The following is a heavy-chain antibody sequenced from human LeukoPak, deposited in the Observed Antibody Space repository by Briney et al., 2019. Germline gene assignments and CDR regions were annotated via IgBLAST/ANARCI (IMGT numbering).Heavy chain of an antibody. V-gene: IGHV3-21*01. CDR3: ARRGYCSSTSCYDENFDY. D-gene: IGHD2-2*01. J-gene: IGHJ4*02. CDR1: GFTFSSYS. Sequence: GGSLRLSCAASGFTFSSYSMNWVRQAPGKGLEWVSSISSSSSYIYYADSVKGRFTISRDNAKDSLYLQMNSLRAEHTAVYYCARRGYCSSTSCYDENFDYWGQGTLVTVSS. CDR2: ISSSSSYI.